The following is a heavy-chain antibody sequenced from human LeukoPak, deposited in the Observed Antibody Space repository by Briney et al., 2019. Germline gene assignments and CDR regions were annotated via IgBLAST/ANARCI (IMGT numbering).Heavy chain of an antibody. CDR3: AELGITMIGGV. Sequence: GGSLRLSCAASGFTFSSYAMSWVRQAPGKGLEWISYISYTGSTTYQPDSVKGRFTISRDNAKNSLYLQMNSLRAEDTAVYYCAELGITMIGGVWGKGTTVTVSS. J-gene: IGHJ6*04. D-gene: IGHD3-10*02. V-gene: IGHV3-48*03. CDR2: ISYTGSTT. CDR1: GFTFSSYA.